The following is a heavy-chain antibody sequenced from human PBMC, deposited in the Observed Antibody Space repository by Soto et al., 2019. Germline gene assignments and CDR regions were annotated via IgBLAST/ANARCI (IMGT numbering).Heavy chain of an antibody. CDR1: GFTFSGYG. V-gene: IGHV3-33*01. Sequence: QVQLVESGGGVVQPGRSLRLSCAASGFTFSGYGMHWVRQAPGKGLVWVAVIWYDGSNKYYADSVKGRFTISRDNSKNTLYRQMNSLRAEDTAVYYCARVDSGSYYYYGMDVWGQGTTVTVSS. CDR3: ARVDSGSYYYYGMDV. D-gene: IGHD1-26*01. CDR2: IWYDGSNK. J-gene: IGHJ6*02.